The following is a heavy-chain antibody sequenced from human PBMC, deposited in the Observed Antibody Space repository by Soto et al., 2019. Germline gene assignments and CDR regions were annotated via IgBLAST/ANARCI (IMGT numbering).Heavy chain of an antibody. J-gene: IGHJ4*02. V-gene: IGHV3-30-3*01. CDR1: EITYSGYP. D-gene: IGHD3-22*01. Sequence: GWSQRNSGAAAEITYSGYPRHRVRQAPGKGLEWVAVISYDGSNKYYADSVKGRFTISRDNSKNTLYLQMNSLRAEDTAVYYCARDAWANYSDSSGYFGYWGQGTLVA. CDR2: ISYDGSNK. CDR3: ARDAWANYSDSSGYFGY.